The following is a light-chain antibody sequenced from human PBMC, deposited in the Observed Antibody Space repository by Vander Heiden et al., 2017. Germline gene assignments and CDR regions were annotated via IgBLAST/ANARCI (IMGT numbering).Light chain of an antibody. V-gene: IGLV3-21*02. CDR3: QVWDSSSNHVV. CDR1: NIGSKS. Sequence: SYVLTQPPSVSVAPGQTARITCGGNNIGSKSVSWYQQKPGQAPVVVVYDDSARPSGIPERFSGSNSGNTATLTISRVEGGDEADYYCQVWDSSSNHVVFGGGTKLPVL. J-gene: IGLJ3*02. CDR2: DDS.